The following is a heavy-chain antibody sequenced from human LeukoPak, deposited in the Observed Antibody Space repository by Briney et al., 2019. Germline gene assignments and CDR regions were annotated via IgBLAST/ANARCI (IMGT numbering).Heavy chain of an antibody. CDR1: GFTFSSYS. V-gene: IGHV3-21*01. CDR2: ISSNSSYI. CDR3: ARDSLLLWFGTNYYGMDV. D-gene: IGHD3-10*01. Sequence: GGSLRLSCAASGFTFSSYSMNWVRQAPGKGLEWVSSISSNSSYIYYADSVKGRFTISRDNAKNSLYLQMNSLRAEDTAVYYCARDSLLLWFGTNYYGMDVWGKGTTVTVSS. J-gene: IGHJ6*04.